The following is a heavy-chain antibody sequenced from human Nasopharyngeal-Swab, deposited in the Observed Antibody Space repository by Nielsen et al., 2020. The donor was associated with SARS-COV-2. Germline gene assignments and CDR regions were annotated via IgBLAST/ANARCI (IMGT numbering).Heavy chain of an antibody. CDR3: ARSAGGSYYGAFDI. CDR1: GFTFSSYD. Sequence: GGSLRLSCAASGFTFSSYDMHWVRQAPGKGLEWVSAIGTAGDTYYPGSVKGRFTISRDNSKNTLYLQMNSLRAEDTAVYYCARSAGGSYYGAFDIWGQGTMVTVSS. CDR2: IGTAGDT. D-gene: IGHD1-26*01. V-gene: IGHV3-13*01. J-gene: IGHJ3*02.